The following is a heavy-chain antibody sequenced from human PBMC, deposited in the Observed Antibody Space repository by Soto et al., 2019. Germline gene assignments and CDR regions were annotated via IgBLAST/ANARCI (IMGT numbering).Heavy chain of an antibody. CDR2: ISSSGSTI. V-gene: IGHV3-48*03. CDR3: ARDRRYYYDSSGYYSPVGMDV. D-gene: IGHD3-22*01. Sequence: PGGSLRLSCAASGFTFSSYEMNWVRQAPGKGLEWVSYISSSGSTIYYADSVKGRFTISRDNAKNSLYLQMNSLRAEDTAVYYCARDRRYYYDSSGYYSPVGMDVWGQGTTVTVSS. J-gene: IGHJ6*02. CDR1: GFTFSSYE.